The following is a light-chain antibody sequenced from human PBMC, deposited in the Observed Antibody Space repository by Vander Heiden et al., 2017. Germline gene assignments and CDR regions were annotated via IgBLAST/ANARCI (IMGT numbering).Light chain of an antibody. CDR2: GNS. CDR3: QCFDISLSGYV. J-gene: IGLJ1*01. Sequence: QSVLPQPPSMSGAPGQRVTISCTGSSPNIGTNYEVHWYQQFPGKAPKYLISGNSNRPSGVPDRFSGSKSGTSASLAITGLQAEDEADYYCQCFDISLSGYVFGTGTKVTVL. CDR1: SPNIGTNYE. V-gene: IGLV1-40*01.